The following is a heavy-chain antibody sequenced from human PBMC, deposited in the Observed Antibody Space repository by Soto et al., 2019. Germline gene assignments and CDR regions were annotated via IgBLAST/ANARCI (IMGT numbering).Heavy chain of an antibody. V-gene: IGHV5-51*01. CDR2: IYPGDSDT. CDR1: GYSFTSYW. Sequence: GESLKISCKGSGYSFTSYWIGWVRQMPGKGLEWMGIIYPGDSDTRYSPSFQGQVTISADKSISTAYLQWSSLKASDTAMYYCASVQWLVTALDAFDIWGQGTMVTVSS. D-gene: IGHD6-19*01. CDR3: ASVQWLVTALDAFDI. J-gene: IGHJ3*02.